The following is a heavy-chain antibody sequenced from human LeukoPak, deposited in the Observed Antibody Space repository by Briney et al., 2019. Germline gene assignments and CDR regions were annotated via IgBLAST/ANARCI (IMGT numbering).Heavy chain of an antibody. V-gene: IGHV3-7*03. CDR3: AKDRTRQAD. Sequence: PGGSLRLSCAASGFTFSNYWMSWVRQTPGKGLEWVANIKEDGSDKYYVDSLKGRFTISRDNAKNSLYLQMNSLRAEDTAVYYCAKDRTRQADWGQGILVTVSS. CDR2: IKEDGSDK. D-gene: IGHD3-3*01. J-gene: IGHJ4*02. CDR1: GFTFSNYW.